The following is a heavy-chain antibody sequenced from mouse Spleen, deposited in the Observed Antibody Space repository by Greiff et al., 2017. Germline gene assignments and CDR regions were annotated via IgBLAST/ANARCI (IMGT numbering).Heavy chain of an antibody. CDR3: AREITTGDFDY. Sequence: QVQLQQSGAELVRPGTSVKVSCKASGYAFTNYLIEWVKQRPGQGLEWIGVINPGSGGTNYNEKFKGKATLTADKSSSTAYMQLSSLTSEDSAVYFCAREITTGDFDYWGQGTTLTVSS. J-gene: IGHJ2*01. D-gene: IGHD1-1*01. CDR2: INPGSGGT. V-gene: IGHV1-54*01. CDR1: GYAFTNYL.